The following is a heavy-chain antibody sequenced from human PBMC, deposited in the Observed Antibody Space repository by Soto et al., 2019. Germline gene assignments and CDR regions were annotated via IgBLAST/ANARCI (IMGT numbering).Heavy chain of an antibody. V-gene: IGHV3-23*01. CDR2: ITASGGST. Sequence: EVQLLESGGGLVQPGGSLRLSCAASGFTFTTYAMSWVRQAPGKGLEWVTGITASGGSTQYAASVQGRFTLSRDNSKNTRYLQMNSLRAEDTAIYYCAKDGLGQETIRCFQHWGQGTPVTVSP. D-gene: IGHD7-27*01. CDR3: AKDGLGQETIRCFQH. J-gene: IGHJ1*01. CDR1: GFTFTTYA.